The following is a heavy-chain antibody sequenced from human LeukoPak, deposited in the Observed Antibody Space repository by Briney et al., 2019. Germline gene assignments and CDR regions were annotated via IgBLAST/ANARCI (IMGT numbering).Heavy chain of an antibody. CDR3: ARDRVYDYSNPRGFDH. CDR2: MSGYNGKT. J-gene: IGHJ4*02. V-gene: IGHV1-18*03. D-gene: IGHD4-11*01. Sequence: ASVKVSCKASGYPFTSFGISWVRQAPGQGLEWMGWMSGYNGKTNYAQNLQGRVTMTTDTSTSTAYMELGSLRSDDMAVYYCARDRVYDYSNPRGFDHWGQGTLVTVSS. CDR1: GYPFTSFG.